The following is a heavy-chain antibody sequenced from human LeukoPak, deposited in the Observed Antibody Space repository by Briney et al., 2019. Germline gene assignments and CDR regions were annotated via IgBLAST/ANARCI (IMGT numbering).Heavy chain of an antibody. Sequence: GGSLRLSCAASGFTFSSYAMSWVRQAPGKGLEWGSAISGSGGSTYYADSVKGRFTISRDNSKNTLYLQMNSLRAEDTAVYYCAKLTRGILKYSSDGSCYSAYYFDYWGQGTLVSVSS. V-gene: IGHV3-23*01. CDR2: ISGSGGST. CDR1: GFTFSSYA. D-gene: IGHD2-15*01. J-gene: IGHJ4*02. CDR3: AKLTRGILKYSSDGSCYSAYYFDY.